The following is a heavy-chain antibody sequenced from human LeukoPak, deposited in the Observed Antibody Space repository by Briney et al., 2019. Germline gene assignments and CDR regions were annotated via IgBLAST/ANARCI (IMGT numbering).Heavy chain of an antibody. V-gene: IGHV1-18*01. D-gene: IGHD6-6*01. CDR3: ARVWSKTPAARSDYFDY. CDR1: GYTFTSYG. J-gene: IGHJ4*02. CDR2: ISAYNGNT. Sequence: GASVKVSCKASGYTFTSYGISWVRQAPGQGLEWMGWISAYNGNTNYAQKLQGRVTMTTDTSTSTAYMELRSLRSDDTAVYYCARVWSKTPAARSDYFDYWGQGNLVTVSS.